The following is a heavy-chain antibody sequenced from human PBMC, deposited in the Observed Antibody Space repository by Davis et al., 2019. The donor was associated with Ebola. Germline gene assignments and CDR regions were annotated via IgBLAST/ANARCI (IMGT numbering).Heavy chain of an antibody. Sequence: GGSLRLSCAASGFTFSGSAMHWVRQASGKGLEWVGRIRSKANSYATAYAASVKDRFTISRDNSKNTLYLQMTSLRAEDTAVYYCARVFDSVNYFDYWGQGTLVTVSS. V-gene: IGHV3-73*01. J-gene: IGHJ4*02. D-gene: IGHD3-3*01. CDR3: ARVFDSVNYFDY. CDR1: GFTFSGSA. CDR2: IRSKANSYAT.